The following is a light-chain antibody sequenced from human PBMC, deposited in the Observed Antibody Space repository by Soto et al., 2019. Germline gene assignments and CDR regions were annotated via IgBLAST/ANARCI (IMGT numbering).Light chain of an antibody. CDR2: GAS. CDR3: QQYGSPPHT. V-gene: IGKV3-20*01. J-gene: IGKJ2*01. CDR1: QSVSSSY. Sequence: EIVLTQSPGTLSLSPGERATLSCRASQSVSSSYLAWYQHKPGQAPRLLIYGASSRATGIPDRFSGSGSGTAITLTVSRLEPEDFAVYYCQQYGSPPHTFGQGTKLEIK.